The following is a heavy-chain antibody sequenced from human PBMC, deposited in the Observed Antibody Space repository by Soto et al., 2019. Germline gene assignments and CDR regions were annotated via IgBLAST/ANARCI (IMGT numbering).Heavy chain of an antibody. CDR2: VSYDGSNK. V-gene: IGHV3-30*03. Sequence: QVQLVESGGGVVQPGRSLRLSCAASGFTFSSYGMHWVRQAPGKGLEWVALVSYDGSNKYYADSVKGRFTISRDNSKNTLYLQMNSLRAEDTAVYYCATDQSAIIAASPTDYWGQGTLVTVSS. CDR1: GFTFSSYG. J-gene: IGHJ4*02. CDR3: ATDQSAIIAASPTDY. D-gene: IGHD6-6*01.